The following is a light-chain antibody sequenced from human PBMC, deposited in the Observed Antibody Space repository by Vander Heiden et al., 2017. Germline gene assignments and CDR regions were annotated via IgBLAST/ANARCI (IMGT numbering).Light chain of an antibody. CDR3: SSYTSSSTLV. Sequence: QSALTQPASVSGSPGQSITISCPGTSSDVGGYNYVSWYQQPPGKAPKLMIYDVINRPSGVSNRFSGSKSGNTASLTISGLQAEDEADYYCSSYTSSSTLVFGTGTKVTVL. V-gene: IGLV2-14*03. J-gene: IGLJ1*01. CDR1: SSDVGGYNY. CDR2: DVI.